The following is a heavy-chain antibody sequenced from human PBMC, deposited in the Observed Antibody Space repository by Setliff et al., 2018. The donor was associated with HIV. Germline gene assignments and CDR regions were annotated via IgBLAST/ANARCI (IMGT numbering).Heavy chain of an antibody. CDR3: ARYALCSDDCSDEGADI. D-gene: IGHD2-21*01. CDR2: INLYKDDT. J-gene: IGHJ4*02. CDR1: GDTFSSYA. Sequence: RASVKVSCKASGDTFSSYAISWVRQAPGQGLEWMGSINLYKDDTHYAQKFQDRVAMTADTSTNTVYMELRSLRSDDTAVYYCARYALCSDDCSDEGADIWGQGTLVTVSS. V-gene: IGHV1-18*01.